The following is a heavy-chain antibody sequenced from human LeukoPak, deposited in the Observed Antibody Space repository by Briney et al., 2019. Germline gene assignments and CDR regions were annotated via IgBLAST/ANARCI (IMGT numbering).Heavy chain of an antibody. V-gene: IGHV1-46*01. CDR1: GYTFTSYY. J-gene: IGHJ4*02. CDR2: INPSGGST. D-gene: IGHD1-26*01. CDR3: ARVPPPYSGSYHYYFDY. Sequence: GASVKVSCKASGYTFTSYYMHWVRQAPGQGLEWMGIINPSGGSTSYAQKFQGRVTMTRDMSTSTAYMELSSLRSEDTAVYYCARVPPPYSGSYHYYFDYGGQGTLVTVSS.